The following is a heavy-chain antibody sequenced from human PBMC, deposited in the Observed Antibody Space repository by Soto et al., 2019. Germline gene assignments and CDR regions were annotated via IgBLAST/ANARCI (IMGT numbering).Heavy chain of an antibody. CDR3: ATIVIRPEYYFDY. CDR1: GYTFTSYD. D-gene: IGHD1-26*01. J-gene: IGHJ4*02. CDR2: MNPNSGNT. Sequence: QVQLVQSGAEVKKPGASVKVSCKASGYTFTSYDITWVRQATGQGLEWMGWMNPNSGNTGYAQKFQGRVTMTRNTSISTAYMERSSLRSEDTAVYYCATIVIRPEYYFDYWGQGTLVTVSS. V-gene: IGHV1-8*01.